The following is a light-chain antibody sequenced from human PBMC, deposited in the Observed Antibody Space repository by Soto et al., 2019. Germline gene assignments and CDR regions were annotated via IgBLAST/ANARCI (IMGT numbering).Light chain of an antibody. J-gene: IGLJ1*01. Sequence: VLTQPPSVSGAPGQTVTISCTGISSNIGAGYDVHWYQQLSGTAPKLLMYGSRNRPSGVPDRFSGSKSGTSASLAITGLQAEDEADYYCQSYDSSLGGNYVFGTGTKVTVL. CDR3: QSYDSSLGGNYV. V-gene: IGLV1-40*01. CDR1: SSNIGAGYD. CDR2: GSR.